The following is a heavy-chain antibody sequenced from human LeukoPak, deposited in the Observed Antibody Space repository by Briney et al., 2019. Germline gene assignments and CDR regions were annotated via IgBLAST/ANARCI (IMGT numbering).Heavy chain of an antibody. CDR3: AKGGLWRLLLA. V-gene: IGHV3-23*01. D-gene: IGHD2-21*02. J-gene: IGHJ5*02. Sequence: GGSLRLSCAASGFTFSSYDMSWVRQAPGKGLEWVSGISGSGGSTDYADSVKGRFTISRDNSKNTLYLQMNSQRAEDTAVYYCAKGGLWRLLLAWGQGTLVTVSS. CDR2: ISGSGGST. CDR1: GFTFSSYD.